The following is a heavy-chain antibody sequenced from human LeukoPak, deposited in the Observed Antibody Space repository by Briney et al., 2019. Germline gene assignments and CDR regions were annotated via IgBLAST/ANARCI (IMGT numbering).Heavy chain of an antibody. Sequence: GGSRRLSCAASGFTFSNYWMHWVRHGPGEGLVWVSRISTDGSSTTYADSVKGRFTFSRDNAKNTLYLQMNSLRAEDTAIYYCGRGFALVPAGIPDYWGEGILVTVSS. CDR3: GRGFALVPAGIPDY. V-gene: IGHV3-74*01. D-gene: IGHD2-2*01. CDR2: ISTDGSST. CDR1: GFTFSNYW. J-gene: IGHJ4*02.